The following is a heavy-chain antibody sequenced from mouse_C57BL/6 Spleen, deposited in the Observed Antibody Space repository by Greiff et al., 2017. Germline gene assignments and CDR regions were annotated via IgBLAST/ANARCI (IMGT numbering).Heavy chain of an antibody. CDR2: INPNNGGT. V-gene: IGHV1-18*01. J-gene: IGHJ2*01. CDR1: GYTFTDYN. Sequence: EVQLQQSGPELVKPGASEKIPCKASGYTFTDYNMDWVKQSHGKSLEWIGDINPNNGGTIYNQKFKGKATLTVDKSSSTAYMELRSLTSEDTAVYYCAREGERYHYFDYWGQGTTLTVSS. D-gene: IGHD2-14*01. CDR3: AREGERYHYFDY.